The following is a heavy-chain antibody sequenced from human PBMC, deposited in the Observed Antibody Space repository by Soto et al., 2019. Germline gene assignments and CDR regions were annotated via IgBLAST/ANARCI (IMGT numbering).Heavy chain of an antibody. CDR3: ARAARVPAAIIYYYMDV. J-gene: IGHJ6*03. CDR1: GGTIRSGGYY. V-gene: IGHV4-31*03. D-gene: IGHD2-2*02. CDR2: IYYSGST. Sequence: TQSLTCTVSGGTIRSGGYYWSWIRQHPGKGLEWIGYIYYSGSTYYNPSLKSRVTISVDTSKNQFSLKLSSVTAADTAVYYCARAARVPAAIIYYYMDVWGKGTTVTVSS.